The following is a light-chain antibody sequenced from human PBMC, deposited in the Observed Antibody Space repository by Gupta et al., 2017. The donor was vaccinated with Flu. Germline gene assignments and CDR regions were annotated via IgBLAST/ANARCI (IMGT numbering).Light chain of an antibody. CDR3: HEEGSSPCS. CDR2: GAS. Sequence: EIVLTQSPGTLSLSPGERATLSCRASQSVSSSYLVWYQQKPGQAPRLFIYGASSRATGIPDRFSGRGSVTDFTLTISRLEPEDFAVYYCHEEGSSPCSFGQGTKMEIK. J-gene: IGKJ2*04. V-gene: IGKV3-20*01. CDR1: QSVSSSY.